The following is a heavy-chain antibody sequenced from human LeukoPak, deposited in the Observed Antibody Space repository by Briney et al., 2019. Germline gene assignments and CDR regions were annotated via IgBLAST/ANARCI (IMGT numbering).Heavy chain of an antibody. D-gene: IGHD2-2*01. J-gene: IGHJ4*02. V-gene: IGHV3-21*01. CDR3: ARDCSSTSCYFDY. CDR1: GFTFSSYS. CDR2: ISSSSSYI. Sequence: GGSLRLSCAASGFTFSSYSMNWVRQAPGKGLEWVSSISSSSSYIYYADSVKGRFTISRDNAKNSLYLQMNSLRAGDTAVYYCARDCSSTSCYFDYWGQGTLVTVSS.